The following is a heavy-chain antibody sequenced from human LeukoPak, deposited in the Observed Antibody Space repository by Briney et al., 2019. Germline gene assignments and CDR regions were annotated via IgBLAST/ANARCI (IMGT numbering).Heavy chain of an antibody. D-gene: IGHD1-1*01. CDR1: GFTFSSYS. CDR2: IRGNGDT. V-gene: IGHV3-23*01. CDR3: ARACWISNADAVW. J-gene: IGHJ4*02. Sequence: PGGSLRLSCAASGFTFSSYSMNWVRQAPARGLEWVSSIRGNGDTFYADSVKGRFTLSRDDSRNTVYLHLNNLRVEDSAVYYCARACWISNADAVWWGQGTLVTVSS.